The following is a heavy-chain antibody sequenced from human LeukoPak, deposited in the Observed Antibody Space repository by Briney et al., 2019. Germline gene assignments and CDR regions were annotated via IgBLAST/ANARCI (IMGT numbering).Heavy chain of an antibody. CDR3: AREPTYSSSWHTTCDY. V-gene: IGHV3-48*04. D-gene: IGHD6-13*01. J-gene: IGHJ4*02. CDR1: GFTFSIYN. Sequence: GGSLRLSCAASGFTFSIYNRNWVRQAPGKGLEWVSYISLSTTSIYYADSVKGRFTISRDNAKNSLYLQMNSLRAEDTAVYYCAREPTYSSSWHTTCDYWGQGTLVTVSS. CDR2: ISLSTTSI.